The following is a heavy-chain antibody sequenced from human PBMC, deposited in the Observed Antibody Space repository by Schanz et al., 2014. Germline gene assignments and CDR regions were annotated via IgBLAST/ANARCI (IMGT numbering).Heavy chain of an antibody. Sequence: EVQLVESGGGLVQPGGSLRLSCAASGFTFSTSAMSWVRQVPGKGLEWVSAISGGGGTTYYADSVKGRFTISRDNSKNSLYLQMNSLRAEDTAVYYCARIGGSVFDYWAQGTLVTVSS. CDR2: ISGGGGTT. CDR3: ARIGGSVFDY. D-gene: IGHD3-10*01. CDR1: GFTFSTSA. J-gene: IGHJ4*02. V-gene: IGHV3-23*04.